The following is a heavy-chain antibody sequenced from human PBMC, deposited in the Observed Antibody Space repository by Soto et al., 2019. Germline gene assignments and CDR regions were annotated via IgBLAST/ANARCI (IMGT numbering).Heavy chain of an antibody. CDR2: MNPNSGNT. Sequence: GASVKVSCKASGYTFTSYDINWVRQATGQGLEWMGWMNPNSGNTGYAQKFQGRVTMTRNTSISTAYMELSSLRSEDTAVYYCARGLVWDTMIVVKYYFDYWGQGTLVTVSS. V-gene: IGHV1-8*01. CDR1: GYTFTSYD. J-gene: IGHJ4*02. D-gene: IGHD3-22*01. CDR3: ARGLVWDTMIVVKYYFDY.